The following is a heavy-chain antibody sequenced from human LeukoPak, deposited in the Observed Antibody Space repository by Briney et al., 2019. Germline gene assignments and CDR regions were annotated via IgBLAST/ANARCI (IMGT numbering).Heavy chain of an antibody. V-gene: IGHV3-21*01. CDR1: GFTVSDYS. D-gene: IGHD3-22*01. J-gene: IGHJ4*02. CDR2: ISSSSSYI. CDR3: ARVSDSSGYCFDY. Sequence: PGGSLRLSCAASGFTVSDYSMAWVRQAPGKGLEWVSSISSSSSYIYYADSVKGRFTISRDNAKNSLYLQMNSLRAEDTAVYYCARVSDSSGYCFDYWGQGTLVTVSS.